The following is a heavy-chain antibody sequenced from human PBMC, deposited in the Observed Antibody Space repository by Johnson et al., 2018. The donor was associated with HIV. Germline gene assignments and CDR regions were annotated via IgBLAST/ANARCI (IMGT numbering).Heavy chain of an antibody. CDR2: ISWNSGSI. CDR3: ANGGGYQLRESDAFDI. CDR1: GFTFDDYG. Sequence: VQLVESGGGVARPGGSLRLSCEASGFTFDDYGMSWVRQVPGKGLEWVSGISWNSGSIGYADSVKGRFTISRDNAKNSLYLQMNNLRPEDTAVYYCANGGGYQLRESDAFDIWGQGTKVTVSS. V-gene: IGHV3-20*04. J-gene: IGHJ3*02. D-gene: IGHD4-17*01.